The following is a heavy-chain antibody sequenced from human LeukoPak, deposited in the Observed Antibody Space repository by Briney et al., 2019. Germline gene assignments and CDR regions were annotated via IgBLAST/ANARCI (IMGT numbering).Heavy chain of an antibody. Sequence: ASGKVSCKVSGYTLTELSMHWVRQAPGKGLEWMGGFDPEDGETIYAQKFQGRVTMTEDTSTDTAYMELSSLRSEATAVYYCATGGGTTVTTQPNYYYYYGMDVWGQGTTVTVSS. CDR2: FDPEDGET. D-gene: IGHD4-17*01. J-gene: IGHJ6*02. CDR1: GYTLTELS. V-gene: IGHV1-24*01. CDR3: ATGGGTTVTTQPNYYYYYGMDV.